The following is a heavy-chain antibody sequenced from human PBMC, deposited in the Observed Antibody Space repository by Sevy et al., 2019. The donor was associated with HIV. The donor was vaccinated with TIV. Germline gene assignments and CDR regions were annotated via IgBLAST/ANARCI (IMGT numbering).Heavy chain of an antibody. V-gene: IGHV1-18*01. D-gene: IGHD1-26*01. CDR3: ARDLRIVGANYDAFDI. Sequence: ASVKVSCKASGYTFTSYGISWVRQAPGQGLEWMGWISAYNGNTNYAQKLQGRVTMTTDTSTSTAYKELRSLRSDDTAVYYCARDLRIVGANYDAFDIWGQGTMVTVSS. J-gene: IGHJ3*02. CDR1: GYTFTSYG. CDR2: ISAYNGNT.